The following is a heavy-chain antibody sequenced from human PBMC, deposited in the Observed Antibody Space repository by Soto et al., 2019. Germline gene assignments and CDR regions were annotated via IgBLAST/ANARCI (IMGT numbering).Heavy chain of an antibody. CDR1: GFTFGDSY. J-gene: IGHJ5*02. CDR3: VRGGGGGLFDP. Sequence: GYVYPGGSLRLSCAGSGFTFGDSYMSWIRQAPGKGLEWLSYISPGSRYPAYADSVKGRFTISRDNAKRSLYLQMMSLTAEDTAIYYCVRGGGGGLFDPWGQGTMVTVSS. D-gene: IGHD2-15*01. CDR2: ISPGSRYP. V-gene: IGHV3-11*06.